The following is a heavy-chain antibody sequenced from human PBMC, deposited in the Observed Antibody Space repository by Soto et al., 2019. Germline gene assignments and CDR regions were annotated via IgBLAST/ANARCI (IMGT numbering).Heavy chain of an antibody. CDR1: GGSISNINYF. CDR3: AREVVSPTTSDAFDI. J-gene: IGHJ3*02. V-gene: IGHV4-31*03. D-gene: IGHD4-4*01. CDR2: ISYTGSA. Sequence: SETLSLTCTVSGGSISNINYFWSWIRQHPGKGLEWIGYISYTGSAYYSPSLESRVSISVDTSKNHFSLRLNSVTAADTAMYYCAREVVSPTTSDAFDIWGQGTMVT.